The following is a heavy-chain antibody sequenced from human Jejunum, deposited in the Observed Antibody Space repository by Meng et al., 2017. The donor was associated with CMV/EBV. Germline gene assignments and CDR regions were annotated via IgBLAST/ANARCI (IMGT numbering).Heavy chain of an antibody. CDR3: ARFGEVDY. D-gene: IGHD3-10*01. CDR2: IRYDGSYM. V-gene: IGHV3-30*02. CDR1: GFTFSRYD. J-gene: IGHJ4*02. Sequence: QVEMVESXXGVVQPGGSLRLSCVASGFTFSRYDMNWVRQAPGKGLEWVTFIRYDGSYMYYADSVKGRFTISRDNSKNSLYLQINSLRPEDTAVYYCARFGEVDYWGQGILVTVSS.